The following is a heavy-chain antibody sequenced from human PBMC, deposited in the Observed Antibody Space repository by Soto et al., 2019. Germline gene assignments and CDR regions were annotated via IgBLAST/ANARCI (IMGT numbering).Heavy chain of an antibody. Sequence: VQLVESGGGLIQPGGSLRLSCAASGFTVSSNYMSWVRQAPGKGLEWVAVISYDGSNKYYADSVKGRFTISRDNSKNTLYLQMNSLRAEDTAVYYCARALLRYCSGGSCYPDYWGQGTLVTVSS. CDR3: ARALLRYCSGGSCYPDY. D-gene: IGHD2-15*01. CDR2: ISYDGSNK. CDR1: GFTVSSNY. V-gene: IGHV3-30-3*01. J-gene: IGHJ4*02.